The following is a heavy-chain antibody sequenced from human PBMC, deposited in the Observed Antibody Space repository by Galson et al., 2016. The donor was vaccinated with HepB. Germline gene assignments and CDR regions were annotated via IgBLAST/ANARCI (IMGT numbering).Heavy chain of an antibody. CDR3: AKRHEYCPPVGCSVDS. CDR1: GFPFSGYS. V-gene: IGHV3-30*18. CDR2: DSTDGRRK. D-gene: IGHD2/OR15-2a*01. Sequence: SLRLSCAASGFPFSGYSMHWVRQSPGKGLEWVAADSTDGRRKFYADSVKGRFTISRDNSNNMLFLQMSSLRVDDTAVYYCAKRHEYCPPVGCSVDSWGQGTLVSVSS. J-gene: IGHJ4*02.